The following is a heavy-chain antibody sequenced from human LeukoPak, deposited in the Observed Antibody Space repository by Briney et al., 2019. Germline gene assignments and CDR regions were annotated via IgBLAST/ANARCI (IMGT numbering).Heavy chain of an antibody. CDR3: AREGAESSFSHYSGD. D-gene: IGHD3-10*01. CDR2: IYYSGST. Sequence: SETLSLTCTVSGGSISRGDYYWSWIRQPPGKGLEWIGYIYYSGSTYYNPSLKSRVIISKDTSDQFSLKLSSVTAADTAVYYCAREGAESSFSHYSGDWGQGTLVIVSS. CDR1: GGSISRGDYY. V-gene: IGHV4-30-4*01. J-gene: IGHJ4*02.